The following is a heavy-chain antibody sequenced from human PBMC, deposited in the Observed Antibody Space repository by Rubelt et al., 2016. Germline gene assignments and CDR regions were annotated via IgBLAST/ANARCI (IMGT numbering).Heavy chain of an antibody. CDR2: ISSSGSTI. D-gene: IGHD3-3*01. CDR3: ARGTYYDFWSGYVDY. Sequence: AASGFTFSDYYMSWIRQAPGKGLEWVSYISSSGSTIYYADSVKGRFTISRDNAKNSLYLQMNSLRAEDTAVYYCARGTYYDFWSGYVDYWGQGTLVTVSS. CDR1: GFTFSDYY. V-gene: IGHV3-11*04. J-gene: IGHJ4*02.